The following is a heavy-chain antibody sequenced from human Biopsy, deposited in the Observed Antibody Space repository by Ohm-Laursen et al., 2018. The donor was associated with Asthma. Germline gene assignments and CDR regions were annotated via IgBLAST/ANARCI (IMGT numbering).Heavy chain of an antibody. J-gene: IGHJ2*01. CDR3: ARVPTTLRYFDL. Sequence: GTLSLTCPVSGGSVSSGSYYWSWIRQPPGKGLAWVSYISYSGSTDYNPSLKSRLTISMDTSKNQFSLKLSSVTAADTAVYYCARVPTTLRYFDLWGRGTLVTVPS. CDR2: ISYSGST. CDR1: GGSVSSGSYY. D-gene: IGHD1-14*01. V-gene: IGHV4-61*01.